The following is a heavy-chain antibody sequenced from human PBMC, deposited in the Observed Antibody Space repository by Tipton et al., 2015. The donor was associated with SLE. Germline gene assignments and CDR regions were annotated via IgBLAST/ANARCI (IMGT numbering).Heavy chain of an antibody. Sequence: SLRLSCAASGFTFSGSAMHWVRQASGKGLEWVGRIRSKANSYATAYAASVKGRFTISRDDSKNTAYLQMNSLKTEDTAVYYCAKDRLYGGNSPFDYWGRGTLVTVSS. V-gene: IGHV3-73*01. CDR3: AKDRLYGGNSPFDY. D-gene: IGHD4-23*01. CDR1: GFTFSGSA. J-gene: IGHJ4*02. CDR2: IRSKANSYAT.